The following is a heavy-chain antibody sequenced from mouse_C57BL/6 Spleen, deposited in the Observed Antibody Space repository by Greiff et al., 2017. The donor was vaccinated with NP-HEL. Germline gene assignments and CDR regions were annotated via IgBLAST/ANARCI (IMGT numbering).Heavy chain of an antibody. D-gene: IGHD2-5*01. J-gene: IGHJ3*01. CDR3: ARAYYSNGAWVAY. CDR1: GYSFTGYF. CDR2: INPYNGDT. Sequence: EVQLQQSGPELVKPGDSVKISCKASGYSFTGYFMNWVMQSHGKSLEWIGRINPYNGDTFYNQKFKGKATLTVDKSSSTAHMELRSLTSEDSAVYYCARAYYSNGAWVAYGGQGTLVTVSA. V-gene: IGHV1-20*01.